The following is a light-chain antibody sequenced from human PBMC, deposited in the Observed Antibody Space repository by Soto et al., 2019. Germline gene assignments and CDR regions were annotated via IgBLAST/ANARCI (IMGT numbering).Light chain of an antibody. CDR3: QQSYSIPLT. V-gene: IGKV1-39*01. Sequence: DIQMIQSPSSLSASVGDRVTITCRASQSISSYLNWYQQKPGKAPKLLIYAASSLQSGVPSRFSGSGSGTDFTLTISSLQPEDFATYYCQQSYSIPLTFGQGTKLEIK. CDR1: QSISSY. J-gene: IGKJ2*01. CDR2: AAS.